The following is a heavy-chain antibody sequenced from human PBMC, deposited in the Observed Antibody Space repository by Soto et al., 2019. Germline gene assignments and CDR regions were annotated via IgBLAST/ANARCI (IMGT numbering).Heavy chain of an antibody. D-gene: IGHD4-17*01. CDR1: GGSISSYY. V-gene: IGHV4-59*01. J-gene: IGHJ1*01. CDR3: ARGGWDDYGDYLEDGAEYFQH. Sequence: QVQLQESGPGLVKPSETLSLTCTVSGGSISSYYWSWIRQPPGKGLEWIGYIYYSGSTNYNPSLKSRVTISVDTSKNQFSLKLSSVTAADTAVYYCARGGWDDYGDYLEDGAEYFQHWGQGTLVTVSS. CDR2: IYYSGST.